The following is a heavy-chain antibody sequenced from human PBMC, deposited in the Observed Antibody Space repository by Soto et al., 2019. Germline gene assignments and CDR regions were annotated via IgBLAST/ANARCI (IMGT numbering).Heavy chain of an antibody. V-gene: IGHV3-33*01. J-gene: IGHJ6*02. CDR1: GFTFNNYG. D-gene: IGHD5-12*01. CDR2: VWYDGRNK. CDR3: VRAAGYSGYDYVYSSGMDV. Sequence: QVQLVESGGGVVQPGRSLRLSCAASGFTFNNYGMHWVRQVPGKGLEWVALVWYDGRNKYYVDSVKGRFTISRDNSKNTLYLEMNSLRDEDTAVYYCVRAAGYSGYDYVYSSGMDVWGQGTTVTVSS.